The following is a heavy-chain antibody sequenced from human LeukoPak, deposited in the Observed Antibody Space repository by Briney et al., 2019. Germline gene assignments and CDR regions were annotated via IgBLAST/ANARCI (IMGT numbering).Heavy chain of an antibody. Sequence: GGSLRPSCAASGFTVSSNYMSWVRQAPGKGLEWVSVIYSGGNTYYADSVKGRFTISRDNFKNTVSLQMNSLRAEDTAVYYCAKDAQGGFDYSNSLEHWGQGSLVTVSS. V-gene: IGHV3-53*01. CDR3: AKDAQGGFDYSNSLEH. CDR2: IYSGGNT. CDR1: GFTVSSNY. D-gene: IGHD4-11*01. J-gene: IGHJ4*02.